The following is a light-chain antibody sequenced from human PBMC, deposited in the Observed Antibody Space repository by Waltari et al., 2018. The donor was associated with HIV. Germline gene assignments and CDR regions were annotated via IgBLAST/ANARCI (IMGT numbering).Light chain of an antibody. Sequence: QSVLTQPPSASGTPGQRLTISCSGSSSNIAINYVYWYQHFPGTAPKLLMYRNGQRPSGVPARFSGSKSGTSASLAISGLRAEDEADYYCATWDDNLGGRVFGGGTKLTVL. V-gene: IGLV1-47*01. CDR3: ATWDDNLGGRV. J-gene: IGLJ3*02. CDR2: RNG. CDR1: SSNIAINY.